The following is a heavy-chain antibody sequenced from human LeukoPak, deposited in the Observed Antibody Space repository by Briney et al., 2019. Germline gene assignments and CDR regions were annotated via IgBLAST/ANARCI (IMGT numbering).Heavy chain of an antibody. CDR1: GFTFDDYA. D-gene: IGHD2-21*02. Sequence: GGSLRLSCAASGFTFDDYAMHWVRQAPGKGLEWVSGISWNSGSIGYADSVKGRFTISRDNAKNSLYLQMNSLRAEDTALYYCAKAFRTKFHIVVVTAIVDYFDYWGQGTLVTVSS. V-gene: IGHV3-9*01. J-gene: IGHJ4*02. CDR2: ISWNSGSI. CDR3: AKAFRTKFHIVVVTAIVDYFDY.